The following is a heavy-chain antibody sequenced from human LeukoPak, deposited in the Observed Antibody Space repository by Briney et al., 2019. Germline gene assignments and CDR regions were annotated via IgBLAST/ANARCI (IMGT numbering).Heavy chain of an antibody. CDR3: AKGLYCSSTSCYTGREYYYYYYGMDV. D-gene: IGHD2-2*02. Sequence: PGGSLRLSCTASGFIFSSYAMSWVRQAPGKGLEWVSAISCSGGSTYYADSVKGRFTISRDNSKNTLYLQMNSLRAEDTAVYYCAKGLYCSSTSCYTGREYYYYYYGMDVWGQGTTVTVSS. CDR1: GFIFSSYA. J-gene: IGHJ6*02. V-gene: IGHV3-23*01. CDR2: ISCSGGST.